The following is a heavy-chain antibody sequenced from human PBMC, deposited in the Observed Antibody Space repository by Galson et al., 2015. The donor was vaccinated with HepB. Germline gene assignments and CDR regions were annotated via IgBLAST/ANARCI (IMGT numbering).Heavy chain of an antibody. D-gene: IGHD2-2*01. CDR1: GYSFSNYW. J-gene: IGHJ4*02. CDR2: IDPSDSYT. Sequence: QSGAEVKNPGESLRVSCEGSGYSFSNYWITWVRQMPGKGLEWMGRIDPSDSYTNYGPSFQGHVTIPADESISTVYLQWSSLKASDTAVYYCARLWNRYCASTTCQESDYWGQGTLVTVS. CDR3: ARLWNRYCASTTCQESDY. V-gene: IGHV5-10-1*01.